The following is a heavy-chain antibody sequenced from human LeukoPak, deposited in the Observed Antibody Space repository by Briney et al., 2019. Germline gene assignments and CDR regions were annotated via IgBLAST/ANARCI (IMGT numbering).Heavy chain of an antibody. V-gene: IGHV3-30-3*01. CDR3: ARDRPSLGYCSGGSCYSPAGMDV. CDR2: ISYDGSNK. CDR1: GFTFSSYA. J-gene: IGHJ6*02. D-gene: IGHD2-15*01. Sequence: GRSLRLYCAASGFTFSSYAMHWVRQAPGKGLEWVAVISYDGSNKYYADSVKGRFTISRDNSKNTLYLQMNSLRAEDTAVYYCARDRPSLGYCSGGSCYSPAGMDVWGQGTTVTVSS.